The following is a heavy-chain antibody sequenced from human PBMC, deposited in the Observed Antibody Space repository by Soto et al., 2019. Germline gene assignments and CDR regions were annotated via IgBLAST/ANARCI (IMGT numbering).Heavy chain of an antibody. Sequence: QVQLVQSGAEVKKPGSSVKVSCKASGGTFSSYAISWVRQAPGQGLEWMGGIIPIFGTANYAQKFQGRVTITADNSTSTAYMELSSLRSEDTAVYYCARTPRSVYFEGPTYFAYWGQGTLVTVSS. CDR1: GGTFSSYA. CDR2: IIPIFGTA. V-gene: IGHV1-69*06. J-gene: IGHJ4*02. D-gene: IGHD3-9*01. CDR3: ARTPRSVYFEGPTYFAY.